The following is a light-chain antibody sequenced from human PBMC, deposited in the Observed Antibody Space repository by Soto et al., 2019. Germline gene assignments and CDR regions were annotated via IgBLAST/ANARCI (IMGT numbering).Light chain of an antibody. V-gene: IGKV1-5*01. J-gene: IGKJ2*01. Sequence: DIQMTQSPSTLSASVGDRVTITCRASQSISSWLAWYQQKPGNAPKFLIYDVSSLESGVPSRFSGSGSGTEFTRTLSSLQPDDFATYYCQQYNRYPYTFGQGTKLEIK. CDR1: QSISSW. CDR2: DVS. CDR3: QQYNRYPYT.